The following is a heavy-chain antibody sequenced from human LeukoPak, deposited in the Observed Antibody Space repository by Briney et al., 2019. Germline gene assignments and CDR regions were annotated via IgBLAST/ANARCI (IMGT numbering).Heavy chain of an antibody. CDR2: ISFDGSNK. V-gene: IGHV3-30*18. J-gene: IGHJ5*02. CDR1: GFTFSNYS. CDR3: AKATSGNEDVSEAGGGWFDL. D-gene: IGHD2-2*01. Sequence: GGSLRLSCATSGFTFSNYSMHWVRQAPGKGLEWVAVISFDGSNKFYSDSLKGRFTISRDNSKNTLHLQMESLRPDDTGVYYCAKATSGNEDVSEAGGGWFDLWGQGTLVTVSS.